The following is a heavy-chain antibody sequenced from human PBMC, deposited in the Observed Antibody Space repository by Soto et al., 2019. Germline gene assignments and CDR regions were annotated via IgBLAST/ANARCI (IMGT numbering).Heavy chain of an antibody. D-gene: IGHD2-2*01. J-gene: IGHJ6*03. Sequence: GGSLRLSCAASGFSFSSYAMSWVRQAPGKGLEWVSVISGSGGSTYYADSVKGRFTISRDNSKKMLYLQMNSLRAEDTAVYYCAKSPDCSTTTCYGYYYYMAVWGKGTTVTVSS. V-gene: IGHV3-23*01. CDR1: GFSFSSYA. CDR3: AKSPDCSTTTCYGYYYYMAV. CDR2: ISGSGGST.